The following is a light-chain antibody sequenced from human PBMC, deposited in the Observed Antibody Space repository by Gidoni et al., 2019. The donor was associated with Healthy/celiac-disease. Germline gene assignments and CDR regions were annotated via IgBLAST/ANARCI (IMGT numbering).Light chain of an antibody. CDR2: GAS. CDR1: QSVSSSY. V-gene: IGKV3-20*01. Sequence: EIMSTQSPGTLSLSPGERATLSCRASQSVSSSYLAWYQQKPGQAPRLLIYGASSRATGIPDRFSGSGSGTDFTLTISRLEPEDFAVYYCQQYGSSPMCSFGQGTKLEIK. J-gene: IGKJ2*04. CDR3: QQYGSSPMCS.